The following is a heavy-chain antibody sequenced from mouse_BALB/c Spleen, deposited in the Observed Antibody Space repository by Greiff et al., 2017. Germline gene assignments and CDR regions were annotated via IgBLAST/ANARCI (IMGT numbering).Heavy chain of an antibody. J-gene: IGHJ4*01. CDR1: GYTITSCYY. CDR2: ISYDGSN. V-gene: IGHV3-6*02. Sequence: EVQLQESGPGLVKPSPSLSLTCSVTGYTITSCYYCNWIRQFPGNKLGWMGYISYDGSNNYNPTLKNRNSITRDTSKNQFFLKLNSVTTEDAATYYCARGEDYWGQGTSVTVSS. CDR3: ARGEDY.